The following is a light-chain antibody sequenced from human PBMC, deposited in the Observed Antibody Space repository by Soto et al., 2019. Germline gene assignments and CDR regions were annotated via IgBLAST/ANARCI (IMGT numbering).Light chain of an antibody. Sequence: IVLTQSPGTLSLSPGERATLSCRSSQSVSSCYLAWYQQKPGQAPRLLIYGASSLPTGIPDRVSGSGSGTDLTLTISSLEPEDFAVYYCQQYGSSPFYTFGQGTKLEIK. CDR2: GAS. V-gene: IGKV3-20*01. CDR3: QQYGSSPFYT. CDR1: QSVSSCY. J-gene: IGKJ2*01.